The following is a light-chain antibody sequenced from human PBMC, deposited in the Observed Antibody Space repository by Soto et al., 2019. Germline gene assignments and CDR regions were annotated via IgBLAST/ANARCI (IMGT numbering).Light chain of an antibody. Sequence: EIVMTQSPATLSVSPGERATLSCRASQSVSSNLAWYQQKPGQAPRLLIYGASTRATGIPARFSGSGSGTEFTLTISSLHSEDFAFYYCQQYNNWPITFGKGTRREIK. CDR2: GAS. V-gene: IGKV3-15*01. CDR1: QSVSSN. CDR3: QQYNNWPIT. J-gene: IGKJ5*01.